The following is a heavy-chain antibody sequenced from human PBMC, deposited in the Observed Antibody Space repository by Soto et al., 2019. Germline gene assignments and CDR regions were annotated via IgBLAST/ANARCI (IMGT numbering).Heavy chain of an antibody. CDR1: GGSFSGYY. V-gene: IGHV4-34*01. Sequence: QVQLQQWGAGLLKPSETLSLTCAVYGGSFSGYYWSWIRQPPGKGLEWIGEINHSGSTNYNPSLKSRVTISVDTSKNQFSLKLSSVTAADTAVYYCARFALRFLEWLLPRGFDPWGQGTLVTVSS. D-gene: IGHD3-3*01. CDR2: INHSGST. J-gene: IGHJ5*02. CDR3: ARFALRFLEWLLPRGFDP.